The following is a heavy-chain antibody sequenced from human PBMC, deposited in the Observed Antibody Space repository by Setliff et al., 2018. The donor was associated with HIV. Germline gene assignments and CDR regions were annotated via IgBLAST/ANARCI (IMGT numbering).Heavy chain of an antibody. D-gene: IGHD3-22*01. CDR1: GYTFSSYD. CDR3: ARARRDSYDRGRRNHYYIDV. Sequence: ASVKVSCKASGYTFSSYDINWVRQATGQGLEWMGWTNPNSSNTGYAQKFQGRVTMTRDTSIGTAYMELNNLKFEDTAVYYCARARRDSYDRGRRNHYYIDVWGKGTPVTVSS. V-gene: IGHV1-8*02. J-gene: IGHJ6*03. CDR2: TNPNSSNT.